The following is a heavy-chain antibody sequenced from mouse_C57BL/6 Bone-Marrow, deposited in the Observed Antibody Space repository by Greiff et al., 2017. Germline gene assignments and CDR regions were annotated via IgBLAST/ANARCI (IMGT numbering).Heavy chain of an antibody. CDR1: GYTFTSYG. CDR2: IYPRSGNT. D-gene: IGHD1-1*01. J-gene: IGHJ3*01. V-gene: IGHV1-81*01. Sequence: QVQLQQSGAELARPGASVKLSCKASGYTFTSYGISWVKQRTGQGLEWIGEIYPRSGNTYYNEKFKGKATLTADKPSSTAYMELRSLTSEDSAVYFCARRVKLKVVPSWFAYWGQGTLVTGSA. CDR3: ARRVKLKVVPSWFAY.